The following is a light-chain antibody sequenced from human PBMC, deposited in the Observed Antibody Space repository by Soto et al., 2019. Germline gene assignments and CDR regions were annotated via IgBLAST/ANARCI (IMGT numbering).Light chain of an antibody. CDR3: SSYTSSSTLLSV. CDR1: SXDXGGYKY. J-gene: IGLJ1*01. V-gene: IGLV2-14*01. Sequence: QSALTHPASVSGSPGQSTTISCTGTSXDXGGYKYVYRYQQKPGKATKLMIYDVSNRNSGVSNRFSGSKSGKKASLTIYGLQAEDEADYYCSSYTSSSTLLSVFGTGTKVTVL. CDR2: DVS.